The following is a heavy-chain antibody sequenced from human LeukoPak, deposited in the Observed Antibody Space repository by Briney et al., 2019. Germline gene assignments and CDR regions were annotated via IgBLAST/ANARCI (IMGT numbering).Heavy chain of an antibody. CDR2: ISSSGRTI. Sequence: AGPSHRPFRAASAFTFGDYYISWIRQAPGKGLEWVSYISSSGRTIYYADSVKGRFTISRNNAKNSLYLQMNSLRAEDTAVYYCARGRITIFGVVDDAFDIWGQGTMVTVSS. CDR3: ARGRITIFGVVDDAFDI. J-gene: IGHJ3*02. V-gene: IGHV3-11*01. CDR1: AFTFGDYY. D-gene: IGHD3-3*01.